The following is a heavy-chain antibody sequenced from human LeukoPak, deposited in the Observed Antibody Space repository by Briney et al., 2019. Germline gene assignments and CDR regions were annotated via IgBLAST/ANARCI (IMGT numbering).Heavy chain of an antibody. J-gene: IGHJ4*02. D-gene: IGHD5-12*01. CDR1: GGSFSGYY. V-gene: IGHV4-34*01. CDR3: ARDPPGRSGYDFSY. Sequence: PSETLSLTCAVYGGSFSGYYWSWIRQPPGKGLEWIGEINHSGSTNYNPSLKSRVTISVDTSKNQFSLKLSSVTAADTAVYYCARDPPGRSGYDFSYWGQGTLVTVSS. CDR2: INHSGST.